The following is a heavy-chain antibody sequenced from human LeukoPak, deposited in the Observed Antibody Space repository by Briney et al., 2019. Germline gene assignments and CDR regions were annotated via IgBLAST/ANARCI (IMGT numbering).Heavy chain of an antibody. CDR1: GVSISSYY. V-gene: IGHV4-59*08. Sequence: SETLSLTCTVSGVSISSYYWSWIRQPPGKGLEWIGYIYYSGSTNYNPSLKSRVTISVDTSKNQFSLKLSSVTAADTAVYYCARQPGTVTKSFHYYYGMDVWDQGTTVTVSS. D-gene: IGHD4-17*01. J-gene: IGHJ6*02. CDR3: ARQPGTVTKSFHYYYGMDV. CDR2: IYYSGST.